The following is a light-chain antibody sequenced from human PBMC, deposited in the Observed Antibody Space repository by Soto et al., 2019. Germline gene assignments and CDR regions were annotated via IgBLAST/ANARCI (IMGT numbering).Light chain of an antibody. V-gene: IGKV3-20*01. CDR3: QQYGSSGT. J-gene: IGKJ5*01. CDR1: QSVSSN. Sequence: EIVMTQSPATLSVSPGERATLSCRASQSVSSNLAWYQQKPGKAPRLLIYGASNRATGIPDRFSGSGSGTDFTLTISRLEPEDFAVYYCQQYGSSGTFGQGTRLEI. CDR2: GAS.